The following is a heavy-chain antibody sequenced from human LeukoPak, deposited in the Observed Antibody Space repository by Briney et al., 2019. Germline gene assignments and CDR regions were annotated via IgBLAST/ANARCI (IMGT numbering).Heavy chain of an antibody. J-gene: IGHJ4*02. D-gene: IGHD4-23*01. V-gene: IGHV1-69*04. CDR1: GGTFSSYA. Sequence: ASVKVSCKASGGTFSSYAISWVRQAPGQGLEWMGRIIPILGIANYAQKFQGRVTITADKSTSTAYMELSSLRSEDTAVYYCARDRRWPEPSDYWGQGTLVTVSS. CDR3: ARDRRWPEPSDY. CDR2: IIPILGIA.